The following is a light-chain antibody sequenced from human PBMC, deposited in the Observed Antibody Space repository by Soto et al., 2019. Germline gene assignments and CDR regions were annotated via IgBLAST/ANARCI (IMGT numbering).Light chain of an antibody. V-gene: IGKV3-15*01. CDR2: GAS. CDR1: QSVSSN. Sequence: EIVMTQSPATLSLSPGERATLSCRASQSVSSNLAWYQQKPGQSPRLLIYGASTRATGIPARFSGSGSGTEFTLTISSLQSEDFALYYCQQYNNWTPYTFGQGTKLEIK. J-gene: IGKJ2*01. CDR3: QQYNNWTPYT.